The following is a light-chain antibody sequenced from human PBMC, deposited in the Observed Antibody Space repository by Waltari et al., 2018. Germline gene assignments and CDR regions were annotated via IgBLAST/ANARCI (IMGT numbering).Light chain of an antibody. CDR2: GAS. CDR3: QQYGSSPFT. CDR1: QSVSSSY. Sequence: EIVLTQSPGTLSLSPGERATLPCRASQSVSSSYLAWYQQKPGQAPRLLIYGASGRATGIPDRFSGSGSGTDFTLTISRREPEDFAVYYCQQYGSSPFTFGPGTKVDIK. J-gene: IGKJ3*01. V-gene: IGKV3-20*01.